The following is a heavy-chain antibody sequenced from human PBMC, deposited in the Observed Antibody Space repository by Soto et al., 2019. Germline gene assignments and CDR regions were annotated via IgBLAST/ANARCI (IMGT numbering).Heavy chain of an antibody. Sequence: GGSLRLSCAASGFTFSNAWMSWVRQAPGKGLEWVGRIKIKTDGGTTDYAAPVKGRFTISRDDSKNTLYLQMNSLKTEDTAVYYCTTEPIAAAGEYFQHWGQGTLVTVS. CDR3: TTEPIAAAGEYFQH. J-gene: IGHJ1*01. CDR1: GFTFSNAW. D-gene: IGHD6-13*01. V-gene: IGHV3-15*01. CDR2: IKIKTDGGTT.